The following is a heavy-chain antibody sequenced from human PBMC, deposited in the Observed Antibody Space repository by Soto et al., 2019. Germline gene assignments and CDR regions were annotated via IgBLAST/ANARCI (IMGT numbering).Heavy chain of an antibody. J-gene: IGHJ4*02. CDR1: GDSISSYY. V-gene: IGHV4-59*01. Sequence: SETLSLTCTVSGDSISSYYWSWIRQPPGKGLEWIGCIDHSGSTNYNPSLKSRVTISADTSKNQFSLKLSSMTAGDTAVYYCARDRVGGGWLVVESDWGQGTLVTVSS. CDR2: IDHSGST. CDR3: ARDRVGGGWLVVESD. D-gene: IGHD6-19*01.